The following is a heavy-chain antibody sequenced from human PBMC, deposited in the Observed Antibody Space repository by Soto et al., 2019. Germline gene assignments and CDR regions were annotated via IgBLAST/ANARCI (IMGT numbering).Heavy chain of an antibody. CDR3: ARDAWEHLLGRYWYLHL. CDR2: IYNSGST. D-gene: IGHD1-26*01. CDR1: GGSISRYY. V-gene: IGHV4-59*01. J-gene: IGHJ2*01. Sequence: QVQLQESGPGLVKPSETLSLTCSVSGGSISRYYWSWIRQPPGKGLEWIGYIYNSGSTNYNPSLNSRVTRAGNTSTNQFSLNLSSVAVTDTAVYYCARDAWEHLLGRYWYLHLWCRGTLVTVFS.